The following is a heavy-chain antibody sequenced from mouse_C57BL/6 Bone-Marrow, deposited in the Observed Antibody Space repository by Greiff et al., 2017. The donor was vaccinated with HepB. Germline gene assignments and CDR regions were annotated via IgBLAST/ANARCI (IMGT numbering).Heavy chain of an antibody. V-gene: IGHV5-12*01. CDR3: AILPYGFYFDY. J-gene: IGHJ2*01. D-gene: IGHD2-2*01. CDR1: GFTFSDYY. CDR2: ISNGGGST. Sequence: EVMLVESGGGLVQPGGSLKLSCAASGFTFSDYYMYWVRQTPEKRLEWVAYISNGGGSTYYPDTVKGRFTISRDNAKNTLYLQMSRLKSEDTAMYYCAILPYGFYFDYWGQGTTLTVSS.